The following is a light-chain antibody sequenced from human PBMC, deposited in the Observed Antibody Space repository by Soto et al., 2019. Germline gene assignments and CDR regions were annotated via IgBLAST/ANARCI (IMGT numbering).Light chain of an antibody. CDR1: SSDVGSYNL. CDR3: CSYAGSSTPVF. J-gene: IGLJ2*01. V-gene: IGLV2-23*02. CDR2: EVS. Sequence: QSALTQPASVSGSPGQSITISCTGTSSDVGSYNLVSWYQQHPGKAPKLMIYEVSKRPSGVSNRFSGSKSGNTASLTISGLPAEDEADYYCCSYAGSSTPVFFGGGTKLTVL.